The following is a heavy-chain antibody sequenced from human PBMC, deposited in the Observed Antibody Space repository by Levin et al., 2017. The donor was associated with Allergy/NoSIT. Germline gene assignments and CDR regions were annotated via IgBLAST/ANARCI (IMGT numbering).Heavy chain of an antibody. CDR2: IKEDGNEE. Sequence: GGSLRLSCVGSGFTFSSYWMTWVRQAPGKGLVWVGNIKEDGNEESYADSVKGRFTFSRDNAKNSLYLQMNSLRAEDTAIYYCARDVSFSGLDPWGQGTLVTVSS. D-gene: IGHD5-12*01. CDR1: GFTFSSYW. CDR3: ARDVSFSGLDP. V-gene: IGHV3-7*01. J-gene: IGHJ5*02.